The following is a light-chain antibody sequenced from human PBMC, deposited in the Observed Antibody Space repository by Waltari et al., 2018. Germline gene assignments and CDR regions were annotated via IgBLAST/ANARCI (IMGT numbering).Light chain of an antibody. V-gene: IGLV1-44*01. CDR3: GAWDDKVKAWL. CDR2: ATN. CDR1: IYTIGINP. J-gene: IGLJ2*01. Sequence: LTQSPSLSGTPGPRVTISCSGDIYTIGINPVNWYQQFPGAAPRVFMPATNERPSGIPDRFSGSKSGNSASLTISGLRFEDESDFYCGAWDDKVKAWLFGGGTTVTVL.